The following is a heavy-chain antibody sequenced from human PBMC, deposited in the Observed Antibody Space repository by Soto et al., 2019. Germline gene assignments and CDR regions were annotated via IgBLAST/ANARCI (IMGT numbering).Heavy chain of an antibody. J-gene: IGHJ6*02. CDR2: ISWNSGTI. D-gene: IGHD6-19*01. Sequence: PGGSLRLPCAASGFTFDDYAMHWVRQAPGKGLEWVSGISWNSGTIGYADSVKGRLTISRDNAKNSLYLQMNSLRVEDTALYYCAKAGAVAGTSGYYYGMDVWGQGTTVTVSS. V-gene: IGHV3-9*01. CDR1: GFTFDDYA. CDR3: AKAGAVAGTSGYYYGMDV.